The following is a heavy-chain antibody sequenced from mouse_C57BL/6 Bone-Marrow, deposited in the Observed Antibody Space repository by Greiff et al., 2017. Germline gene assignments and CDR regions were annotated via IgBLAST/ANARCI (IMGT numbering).Heavy chain of an antibody. D-gene: IGHD2-1*01. Sequence: EVMLVESGGGLVQPGGSLKLSCAASGFTFSDYGMAWVRQAPRKGPEWVAFISNLAYSIYYADTVTGRFTISRENAQNTLYLEMSRLRSEDTAMYDCARRGNPRCRYFDVWGTGTPVTVSS. V-gene: IGHV5-15*01. CDR1: GFTFSDYG. CDR3: ARRGNPRCRYFDV. J-gene: IGHJ1*03. CDR2: ISNLAYSI.